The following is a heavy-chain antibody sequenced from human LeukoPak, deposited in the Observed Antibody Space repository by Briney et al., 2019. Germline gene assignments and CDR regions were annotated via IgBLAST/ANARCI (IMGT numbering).Heavy chain of an antibody. J-gene: IGHJ4*02. CDR2: IGASGGST. CDR3: AKAEGYDILTSLDY. Sequence: GGSLRLSCAASGFTVSTNYMNWVRQAPGKGLEWVSGIGASGGSTYYADSVKGRFTISRDNSKNTLYLQMNSLRTEDTAVYYCAKAEGYDILTSLDYWGQGTLVTVS. V-gene: IGHV3-23*01. CDR1: GFTVSTNY. D-gene: IGHD3-9*01.